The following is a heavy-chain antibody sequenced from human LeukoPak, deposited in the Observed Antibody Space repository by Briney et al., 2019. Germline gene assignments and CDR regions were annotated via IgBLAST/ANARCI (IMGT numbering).Heavy chain of an antibody. D-gene: IGHD6-25*01. V-gene: IGHV3-23*01. CDR1: GXTFSTYG. Sequence: QPGGSLRLSCAASGXTFSTYGMSWVRQAPGKGLEWVSSLSGSGGSTYYADSVKGRFTISRDNSNNTLYLQMNSLRAEDTAIYYCAKRLHSSDYYAAFDYWSQGTLVTVSS. CDR3: AKRLHSSDYYAAFDY. J-gene: IGHJ4*02. CDR2: LSGSGGST.